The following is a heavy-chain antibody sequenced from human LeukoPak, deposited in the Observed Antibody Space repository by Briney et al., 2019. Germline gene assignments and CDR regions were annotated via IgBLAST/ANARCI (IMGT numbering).Heavy chain of an antibody. V-gene: IGHV4-59*01. CDR2: IYYSGST. CDR3: ARERGSYGVNWFDP. CDR1: GGSISSYY. Sequence: PSETLSLTCTVSGGSISSYYWSWIRQPPGKGLEWIGYIYYSGSTNYNPSLKSRVTISVDTSKNQFSLKLSSVTAADTAVYYCARERGSYGVNWFDPWGQGTLVTVSS. D-gene: IGHD1-26*01. J-gene: IGHJ5*02.